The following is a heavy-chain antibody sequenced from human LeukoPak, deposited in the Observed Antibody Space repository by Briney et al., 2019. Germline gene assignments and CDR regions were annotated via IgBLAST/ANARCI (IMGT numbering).Heavy chain of an antibody. J-gene: IGHJ4*02. CDR2: ISTTSSYI. D-gene: IGHD4-17*01. CDR3: TRDRTTVTKASYFEH. V-gene: IGHV3-21*01. Sequence: GGSLRLSCAGSGFTFSSCSMNWVRQAPGKGLEWVSSISTTSSYIYYLDSVKGRFTISRYNAKNSLFLQMNSLRAEDTAVYYCTRDRTTVTKASYFEHWGQGPLVTVSS. CDR1: GFTFSSCS.